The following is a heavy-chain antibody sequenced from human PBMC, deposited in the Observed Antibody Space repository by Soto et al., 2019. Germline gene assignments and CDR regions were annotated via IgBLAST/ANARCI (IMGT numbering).Heavy chain of an antibody. V-gene: IGHV3-23*01. Sequence: EVQLLESGGKLVQPGGSLTLSCAASGFTFSTYAMAWVRQAPGKGLEWVSGVSASGLNTDYADPVKGRFYISRDNSTTTVSLHMNSLRAEDMALYYCARVRPRRHSVYVVDYGGQGTPVTVSS. CDR2: VSASGLNT. D-gene: IGHD3-16*01. CDR3: ARVRPRRHSVYVVDY. J-gene: IGHJ4*02. CDR1: GFTFSTYA.